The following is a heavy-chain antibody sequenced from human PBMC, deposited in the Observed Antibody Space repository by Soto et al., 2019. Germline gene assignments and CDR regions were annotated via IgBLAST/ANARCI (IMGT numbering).Heavy chain of an antibody. CDR1: GYNFNTYC. J-gene: IGHJ5*02. D-gene: IGHD1-7*01. CDR2: IYPGDSDT. CDR3: ARRTELLNWFDP. Sequence: GESLKISCKGSGYNFNTYCIGWVRQMPGKGLEWMGIIYPGDSDTRYSPSFQGQVTISADKSISTAYLQWSSLQASDTAMYYCARRTELLNWFDPWGQGTLVTVSS. V-gene: IGHV5-51*01.